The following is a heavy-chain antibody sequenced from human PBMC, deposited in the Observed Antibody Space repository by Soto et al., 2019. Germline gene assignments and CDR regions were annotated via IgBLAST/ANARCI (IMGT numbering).Heavy chain of an antibody. J-gene: IGHJ3*02. D-gene: IGHD1-26*01. CDR3: ARPGEVGSTGDAFDI. CDR2: INAGNGNT. CDR1: GYTFTSYA. Sequence: QVQLVQSGAEEKKPGASVKVSCKASGYTFTSYAMHWVRQAPGQRLEWMGWINAGNGNTKYSQKFQGRVTITRDTSASTAYMELSSLRSEDTAVYYCARPGEVGSTGDAFDIWGQGTMVNVSS. V-gene: IGHV1-3*05.